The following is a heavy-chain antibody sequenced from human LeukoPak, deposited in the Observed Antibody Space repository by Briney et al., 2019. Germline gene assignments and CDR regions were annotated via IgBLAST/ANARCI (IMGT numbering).Heavy chain of an antibody. Sequence: SETLSLTCAVFGGSLTNYYWSWIRQPPGKGLEWIGEINHSGSTNFNPSLMSRVTISVDTSKNQFSLKLGSVIAADTAVYYCARDSSDYLEWFDPWGQGTLVTVSS. CDR2: INHSGST. V-gene: IGHV4-34*01. J-gene: IGHJ5*02. CDR3: ARDSSDYLEWFDP. D-gene: IGHD2/OR15-2a*01. CDR1: GGSLTNYY.